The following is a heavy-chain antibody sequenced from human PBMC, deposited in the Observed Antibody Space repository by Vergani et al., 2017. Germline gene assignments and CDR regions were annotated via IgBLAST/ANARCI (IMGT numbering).Heavy chain of an antibody. CDR1: GGSISSYY. J-gene: IGHJ3*02. Sequence: QVQLQESGPGLMKPSETLSLTCTVSGGSISSYYWSWIRQTAGKGLEWLGRTYARGSATYNPSLKSRLSMSVDTSKNQFSLKLSSVTAADTAVYYCARNPYCGGDCYSDAFDIWGQGTMVTVSS. D-gene: IGHD2-21*02. CDR3: ARNPYCGGDCYSDAFDI. V-gene: IGHV4-4*07. CDR2: TYARGSA.